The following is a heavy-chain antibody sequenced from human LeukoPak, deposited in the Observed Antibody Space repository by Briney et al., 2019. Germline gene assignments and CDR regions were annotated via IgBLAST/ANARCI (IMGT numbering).Heavy chain of an antibody. CDR2: IYYSGST. V-gene: IGHV4-39*07. D-gene: IGHD3-22*01. J-gene: IGHJ3*02. Sequence: SETLSLTCTVSGGSISSSSYYWGWIRQPPGKGLEWIGCIYYSGSTYYNPSLKSRVTISVDTSKSQFSLKLSSVTAADTAVYYCARGMYYYDRDDAFDIWGQGTMVTVSS. CDR3: ARGMYYYDRDDAFDI. CDR1: GGSISSSSYY.